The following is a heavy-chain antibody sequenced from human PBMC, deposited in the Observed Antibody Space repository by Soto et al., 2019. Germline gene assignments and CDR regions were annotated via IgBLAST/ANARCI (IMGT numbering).Heavy chain of an antibody. V-gene: IGHV3-48*01. J-gene: IGHJ3*02. CDR3: AREGEPLPASAARDAFDI. D-gene: IGHD1-26*01. Sequence: EVQLVESGGGLVQPGGSLRLSCAASGFTFSSYSMNWVRQAPGRGLEWVSYISSSSSTIYYADSVKGRFTISRDNAKNSLYLQMNSLRAEDTAVYYCAREGEPLPASAARDAFDIWGQGTMVTVSS. CDR2: ISSSSSTI. CDR1: GFTFSSYS.